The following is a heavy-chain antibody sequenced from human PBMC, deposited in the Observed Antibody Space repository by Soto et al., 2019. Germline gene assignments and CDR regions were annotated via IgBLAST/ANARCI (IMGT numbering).Heavy chain of an antibody. CDR1: GGSISSYY. CDR3: AGRTVYYYDRSGQTYYYYYGMDV. Sequence: PSETLSLTCTVSGGSISSYYWGWIRQPPGKGLEWIGYIYYSGSTNYNPSLKSRVTISVDTSKNQFSLKLSSVTAADTAVYYCAGRTVYYYDRSGQTYYYYYGMDVWGQATTVTVSS. D-gene: IGHD3-22*01. V-gene: IGHV4-59*12. J-gene: IGHJ6*02. CDR2: IYYSGST.